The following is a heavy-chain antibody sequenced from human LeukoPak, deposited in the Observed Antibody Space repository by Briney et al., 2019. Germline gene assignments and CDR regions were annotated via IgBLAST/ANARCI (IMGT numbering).Heavy chain of an antibody. CDR1: GGTFSSYA. D-gene: IGHD3-9*01. Sequence: SVKVSCKASGGTFSSYAISWVRQAPGQGLEWMGGIIPIFGTANYAQKFQGRVTITADESTSTAYMELSSLRPEDTAVYYCARPHELYDILTGPLDYWGQGTLVTVSS. CDR3: ARPHELYDILTGPLDY. V-gene: IGHV1-69*13. CDR2: IIPIFGTA. J-gene: IGHJ4*02.